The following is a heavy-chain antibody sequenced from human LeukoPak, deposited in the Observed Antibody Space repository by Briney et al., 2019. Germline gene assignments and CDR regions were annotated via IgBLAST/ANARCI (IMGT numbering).Heavy chain of an antibody. Sequence: ASVKVSCKASGYTFTGYYMHWVRQAPGQGLEWMGWINPNSGGTNYAQKFQGRVTMTRDTSISTAYMELSRLRSDDTAVYYCARDYSGITPYYFDYWGQGTLVAVSS. J-gene: IGHJ4*02. D-gene: IGHD3-10*01. CDR1: GYTFTGYY. CDR3: ARDYSGITPYYFDY. CDR2: INPNSGGT. V-gene: IGHV1-2*02.